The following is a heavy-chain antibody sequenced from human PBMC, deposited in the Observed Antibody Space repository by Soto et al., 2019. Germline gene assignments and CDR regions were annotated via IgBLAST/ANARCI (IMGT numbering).Heavy chain of an antibody. CDR1: GGSISSSSYY. D-gene: IGHD6-25*01. J-gene: IGHJ5*02. CDR2: IDYSGTT. CDR3: ARQRAAAGYNWFDP. Sequence: QLQLQESGPGLVKPSETLSLTCTVSGGSISSSSYYWGWIRQPPGKGLEWIGSIDYSGTTYYNPSLKGRITISVDTSKNHFSLKLSSVTAADTAVYYCARQRAAAGYNWFDPWGQGTLVTVSS. V-gene: IGHV4-39*01.